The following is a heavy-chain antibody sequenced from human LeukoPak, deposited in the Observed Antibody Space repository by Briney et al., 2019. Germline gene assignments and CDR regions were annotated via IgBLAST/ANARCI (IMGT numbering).Heavy chain of an antibody. D-gene: IGHD3-22*01. CDR3: VKDSSSWYYDSSGYYDY. CDR1: GFTFSYFY. V-gene: IGHV3-11*01. CDR2: ISSSGSTT. Sequence: PGGSLRLSCAASGFTFSYFYMTWIRQAPGKGLEWVSYISSSGSTTYYADSVKGRFTISRDNSKNTLYLQMNSLRAEDTAVYYCVKDSSSWYYDSSGYYDYWGQGTLVTVSS. J-gene: IGHJ4*02.